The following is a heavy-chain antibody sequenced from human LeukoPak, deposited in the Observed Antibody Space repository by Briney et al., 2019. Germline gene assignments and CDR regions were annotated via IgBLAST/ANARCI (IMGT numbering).Heavy chain of an antibody. CDR1: GFTFSSYS. Sequence: GGSLRLSCAASGFTFSSYSMNWVRQAPGKGLEWVSSISSSSSYIYYADSVKGRFTISRDNAKNSLYLQMNSLRAEDTAVYYCAGDSGSYFGLDYWGQGTLVTVSS. D-gene: IGHD1-26*01. CDR3: AGDSGSYFGLDY. V-gene: IGHV3-21*01. J-gene: IGHJ4*02. CDR2: ISSSSSYI.